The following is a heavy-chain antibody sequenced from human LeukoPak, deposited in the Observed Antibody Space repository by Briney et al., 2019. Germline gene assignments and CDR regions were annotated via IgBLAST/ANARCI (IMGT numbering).Heavy chain of an antibody. CDR1: GYTFTSYG. CDR3: ARAKRGYSGYDFTEVIDY. J-gene: IGHJ4*02. V-gene: IGHV1-18*04. CDR2: XSAYNGNT. Sequence: ASVKVSCKASGYTFTSYGISWVRQAPGQGLEWMXXXSAYNGNTNYAQKLQGRVTMTTDTSTSTAYMELRSLRSDDTAVYYCARAKRGYSGYDFTEVIDYWGQGTLVAVSS. D-gene: IGHD5-12*01.